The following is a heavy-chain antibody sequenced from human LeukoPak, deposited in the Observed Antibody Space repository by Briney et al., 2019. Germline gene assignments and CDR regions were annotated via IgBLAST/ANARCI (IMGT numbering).Heavy chain of an antibody. CDR1: GFTFSNAW. J-gene: IGHJ4*02. D-gene: IGHD6-19*01. V-gene: IGHV3-30-3*01. Sequence: PGGSLRLSCAASGFTFSNAWMNWVRQAPGKGLEWVAVISYDGSNKYYADSVKGRFTISRDNSKNTLYLQMNSLRAEDTAVYYCARDSTDNPKYSSGWYFDYWGQGTLVTVSS. CDR3: ARDSTDNPKYSSGWYFDY. CDR2: ISYDGSNK.